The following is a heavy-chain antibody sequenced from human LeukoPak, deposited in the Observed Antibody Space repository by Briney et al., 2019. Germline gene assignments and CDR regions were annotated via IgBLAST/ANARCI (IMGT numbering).Heavy chain of an antibody. J-gene: IGHJ6*03. D-gene: IGHD2-15*01. V-gene: IGHV4-59*01. CDR3: ARGPSSGGGDYMDV. Sequence: PSETLSLTCAVYGGSFSGYYWSWIRQPPGKGLEWIGYIYYSGSTNYNPSLKSRVTISVDTSKNQFSLKLSSVTAADTAVYYCARGPSSGGGDYMDVWGKGTTVTISS. CDR1: GGSFSGYY. CDR2: IYYSGST.